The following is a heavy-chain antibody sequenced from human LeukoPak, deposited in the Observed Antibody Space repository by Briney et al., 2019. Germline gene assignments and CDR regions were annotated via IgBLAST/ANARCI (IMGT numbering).Heavy chain of an antibody. CDR3: AKDQSDDNYYMDV. J-gene: IGHJ6*03. D-gene: IGHD3-9*01. V-gene: IGHV3-30*02. CDR1: GFTFSTYG. CDR2: IRYDGIKK. Sequence: GGSLRLSCAASGFTFSTYGTHWVRQAPGKGLEWVGFIRYDGIKKYYADSVKGRFTISRDNSKNTLYLQMNSLRAEDTAVYYCAKDQSDDNYYMDVWGKGTTVTISS.